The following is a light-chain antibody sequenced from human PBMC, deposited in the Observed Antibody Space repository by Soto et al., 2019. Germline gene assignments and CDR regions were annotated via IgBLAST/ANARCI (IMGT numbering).Light chain of an antibody. V-gene: IGKV1-9*01. CDR3: QQLNSYPRT. J-gene: IGKJ1*01. Sequence: DIQLTQSPSFLSASVGARVPITCRASQGISSYLAWYQQKPGKAPKLLIYAASTLQSGVPSRFSGSGSGTEFTLTISSLQPEDFATYYCQQLNSYPRTFGQGPRWIS. CDR2: AAS. CDR1: QGISSY.